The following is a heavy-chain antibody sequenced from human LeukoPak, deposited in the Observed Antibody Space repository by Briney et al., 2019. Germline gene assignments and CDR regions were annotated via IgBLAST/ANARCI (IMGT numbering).Heavy chain of an antibody. CDR1: GFTFSSYW. V-gene: IGHV3-7*01. Sequence: GGSLRLSCAASGFTFSSYWMSWVRQAPGKGLEWVANIKQDGSEKYYVDSVKGRFTISRDNAKNSLYLQMNSLRAEDTAVYYCARGRYCSSTSCYYFDYWDPGTLVTVSS. D-gene: IGHD2-2*01. CDR3: ARGRYCSSTSCYYFDY. CDR2: IKQDGSEK. J-gene: IGHJ4*02.